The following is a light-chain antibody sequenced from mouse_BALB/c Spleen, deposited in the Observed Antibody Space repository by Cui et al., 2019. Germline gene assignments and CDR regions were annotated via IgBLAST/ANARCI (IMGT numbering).Light chain of an antibody. V-gene: IGKV4-55*01. Sequence: QIVLTQSPAIMSASRDENVTMTRSSRYIVSYMYWYQQKPGTSPKLLIYDTSNLASGVPVRFSGSGSGTCFSLTISRMEAEDAATYYCQQWSSYPRTFGGGTKLEIK. CDR3: QQWSSYPRT. J-gene: IGKJ1*01. CDR2: DTS. CDR1: YIVSY.